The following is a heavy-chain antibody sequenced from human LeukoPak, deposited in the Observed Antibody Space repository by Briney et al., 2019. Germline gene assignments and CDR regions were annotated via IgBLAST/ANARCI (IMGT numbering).Heavy chain of an antibody. CDR1: GYSFTTYW. J-gene: IGHJ4*02. Sequence: GKSLKISCKASGYSFTTYWIGWVRQMPGRGLEWMGIIYPADSDTRYSPSFQGQVTISADKSISTAYLQWSSLKASDTAMYYCVRNGGYSSGWYGGPHYWGQGTLVTVSS. V-gene: IGHV5-51*01. CDR3: VRNGGYSSGWYGGPHY. D-gene: IGHD6-19*01. CDR2: IYPADSDT.